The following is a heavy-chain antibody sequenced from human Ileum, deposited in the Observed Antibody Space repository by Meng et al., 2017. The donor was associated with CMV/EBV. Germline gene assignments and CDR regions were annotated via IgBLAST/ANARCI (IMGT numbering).Heavy chain of an antibody. V-gene: IGHV7-4-1*02. CDR2: INTNTGNP. CDR3: ARGLPYFDY. J-gene: IGHJ4*02. CDR1: RYTFTSYA. Sequence: KGSCKASRYTFTSYAIHWVRQAPGQGLEWMGWINTNTGNPTYAQGFTGRFVFSLDTSVSTAYLQISSLKAEDTAVYYCARGLPYFDYWGQGTLVTVSS.